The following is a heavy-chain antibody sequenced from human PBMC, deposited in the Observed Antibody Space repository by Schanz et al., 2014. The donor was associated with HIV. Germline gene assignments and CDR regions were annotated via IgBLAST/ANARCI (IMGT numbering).Heavy chain of an antibody. D-gene: IGHD1-20*01. J-gene: IGHJ5*02. V-gene: IGHV3-30*03. CDR3: ARDYHWNWFDP. CDR2: IPYDGNND. Sequence: QEQLVESGGGVVQPGRSLRLSCAASGFTFSIYGIHWVRQAPGKGLEWVALIPYDGNNDFYADSVKGRFTISRDNSKNTLNLQMNSLRAEDTAVYYCARDYHWNWFDPWGQGTLVTVSS. CDR1: GFTFSIYG.